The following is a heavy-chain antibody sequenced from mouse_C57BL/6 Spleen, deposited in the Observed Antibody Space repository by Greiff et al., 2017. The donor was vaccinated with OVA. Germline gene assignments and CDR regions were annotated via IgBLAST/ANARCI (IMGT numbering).Heavy chain of an antibody. CDR3: ARRDYYGSSLYWYCDV. CDR1: GYTFTSYW. Sequence: VQLQQPGAELVMPGASVKLSCKASGYTFTSYWLHWVKQRPGHGLEWIGEIDPSDSYTNYNQKFTGKSTLTVDKSSSTAYLQLSSLTSEDSAVFYCARRDYYGSSLYWYCDVWGTGTTVTVSS. D-gene: IGHD1-1*01. J-gene: IGHJ1*03. CDR2: IDPSDSYT. V-gene: IGHV1-69*01.